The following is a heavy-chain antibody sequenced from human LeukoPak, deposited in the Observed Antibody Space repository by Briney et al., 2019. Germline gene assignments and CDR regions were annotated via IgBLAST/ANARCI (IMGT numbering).Heavy chain of an antibody. CDR3: AREVDYYDSSGPAVL. D-gene: IGHD3-22*01. Sequence: SETLSLTCTVSGGSISSSSYYWGWIRQPPGKGLEWIGSIYYSGSTYYNPSLKSRVTISVDTSKNQFSLKLSSVTAADTAVYYCAREVDYYDSSGPAVLWGQGTLVTVSS. CDR2: IYYSGST. J-gene: IGHJ4*02. V-gene: IGHV4-39*07. CDR1: GGSISSSSYY.